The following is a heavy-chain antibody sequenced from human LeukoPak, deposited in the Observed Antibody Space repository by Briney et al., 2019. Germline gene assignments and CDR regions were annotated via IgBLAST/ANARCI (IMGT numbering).Heavy chain of an antibody. J-gene: IGHJ4*02. CDR3: ASTSDCSTTSCPNAFDY. CDR1: GGQFGSFA. D-gene: IGHD2-2*01. CDR2: LLPILGIA. V-gene: IGHV1-69*04. Sequence: LAQVECKASGGQFGSFAISLVRRDPGLELFLMGKLLPILGIANYAQKFQGRVTITADKSTYTAYMELSSLRSEDTAVYYCASTSDCSTTSCPNAFDYWGQGTLVTVSS.